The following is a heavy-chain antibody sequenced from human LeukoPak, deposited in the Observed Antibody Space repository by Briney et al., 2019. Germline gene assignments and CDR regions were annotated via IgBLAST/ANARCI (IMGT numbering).Heavy chain of an antibody. D-gene: IGHD2-15*01. CDR1: GFSFSDYG. J-gene: IGHJ4*02. V-gene: IGHV3-33*03. CDR2: IWYEGSYK. CDR3: AKPTRGSGGSFLIDY. Sequence: PGRSLRLSCEASGFSFSDYGMHWVRQAPGKGLEWVAIIWYEGSYKYYADSVKGRFTVSRDNSKNTLYLQMNSLRAEDTAMYYCAKPTRGSGGSFLIDYWGQGTLVTVSS.